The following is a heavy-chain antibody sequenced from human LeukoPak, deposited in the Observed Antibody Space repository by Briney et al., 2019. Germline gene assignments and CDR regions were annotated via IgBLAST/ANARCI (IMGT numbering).Heavy chain of an antibody. Sequence: SETLSLTCGVSGFYISSSHYWGWIRQPPGKGLEWIGSIYHSGSTYYNPSLQSRVTMSVDTSKNQFSLTLSSLTAADTAVYYCARSLSYVSGRYYHFEYWGQGTLVTVSS. D-gene: IGHD3-10*01. J-gene: IGHJ4*02. CDR2: IYHSGST. CDR1: GFYISSSHY. V-gene: IGHV4-38-2*01. CDR3: ARSLSYVSGRYYHFEY.